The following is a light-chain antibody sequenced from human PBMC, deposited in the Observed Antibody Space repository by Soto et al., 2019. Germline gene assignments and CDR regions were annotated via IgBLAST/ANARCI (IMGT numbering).Light chain of an antibody. V-gene: IGKV1-33*01. CDR2: DAS. CDR3: RQYDNPPYT. Sequence: DIQMTQSPSSLSASGGDRVPITCQASPDISNYLNWYQQTPGKAPKLLIYDASNLETGVPSRFSGRGSWTDFTFTLRSLQPEDIVTYYCRQYDNPPYTFGQGTKLEIK. J-gene: IGKJ2*01. CDR1: PDISNY.